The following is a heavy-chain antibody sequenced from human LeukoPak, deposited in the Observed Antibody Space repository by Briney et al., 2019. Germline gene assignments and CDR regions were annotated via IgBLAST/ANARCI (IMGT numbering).Heavy chain of an antibody. CDR2: ISSNGGRT. J-gene: IGHJ4*02. D-gene: IGHD6-19*01. CDR1: GFTFSNYS. CDR3: VKDPHSSGRYYFDY. V-gene: IGHV3-64*05. Sequence: AGSLRLSCSVSGFTFSNYSMHWVRQPPGKVLEYVSCISSNGGRTYYADSVKGRFTISRDNSKNTMYVQMSTLRVEDTAVYYCVKDPHSSGRYYFDYWGQGTLVTVSS.